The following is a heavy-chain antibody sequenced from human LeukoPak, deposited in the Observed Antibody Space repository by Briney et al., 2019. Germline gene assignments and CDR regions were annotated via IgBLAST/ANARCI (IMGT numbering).Heavy chain of an antibody. Sequence: ASVKVSCKASGYTFTSYYMHWVRQAPGQGLEWMGIINPSGGSTSYAQKFQGRVTMTRDTSTSTVYMELSSLRSEDTAVYYCARSIAVAGTGYYFDYWGQGTLVTVSS. CDR3: ARSIAVAGTGYYFDY. CDR2: INPSGGST. V-gene: IGHV1-46*01. CDR1: GYTFTSYY. J-gene: IGHJ4*02. D-gene: IGHD6-19*01.